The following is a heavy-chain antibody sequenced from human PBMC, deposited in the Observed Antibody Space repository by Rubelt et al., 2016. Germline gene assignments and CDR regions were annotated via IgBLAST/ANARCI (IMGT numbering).Heavy chain of an antibody. Sequence: GKGLEWVSAISGSGGSTYYADSVKGRFTISRDNSKNTLYLQMNSLRAEDTAVYYCAKDSWQQPVYWGQGTLVTVSS. CDR3: AKDSWQQPVY. V-gene: IGHV3-23*01. CDR2: ISGSGGST. J-gene: IGHJ4*02. D-gene: IGHD6-13*01.